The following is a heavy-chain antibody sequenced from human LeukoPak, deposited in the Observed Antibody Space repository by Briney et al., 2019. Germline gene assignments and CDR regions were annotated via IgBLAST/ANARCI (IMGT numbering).Heavy chain of an antibody. CDR3: AKDGRWLQDHFDY. CDR2: ISYDGSNK. D-gene: IGHD5-24*01. Sequence: GGSLRLSCAASGFTFSSYAMHWVRQAPGKGLEWVAVISYDGSNKYYADSVKGRFTISRDNSKNTLYLQINSLRGEDTAVYYCAKDGRWLQDHFDYWGQGTLVTVSS. CDR1: GFTFSSYA. V-gene: IGHV3-30*04. J-gene: IGHJ4*02.